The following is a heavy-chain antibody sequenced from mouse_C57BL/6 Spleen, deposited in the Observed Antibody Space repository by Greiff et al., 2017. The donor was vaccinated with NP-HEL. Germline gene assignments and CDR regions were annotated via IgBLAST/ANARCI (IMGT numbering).Heavy chain of an antibody. J-gene: IGHJ3*01. CDR3: TAQFAY. V-gene: IGHV14-4*01. CDR2: IDPENGDT. Sequence: EVQLQQSGAELVRPGASVKLSCTASGFNIKDDYMHWVKQRPEQGLEWIGWIDPENGDTEYAEKFQGKATITAETSSNTAYLQLSRLTSEDAAVYYCTAQFAYWGQGTLVTVSA. CDR1: GFNIKDDY.